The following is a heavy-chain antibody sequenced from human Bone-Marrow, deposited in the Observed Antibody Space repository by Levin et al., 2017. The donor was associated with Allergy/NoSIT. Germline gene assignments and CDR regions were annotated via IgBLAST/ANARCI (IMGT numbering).Heavy chain of an antibody. CDR3: ARDGVYCSSTSCYHSYYYYGMDV. V-gene: IGHV1-2*02. J-gene: IGHJ6*02. CDR2: INPNSGGT. D-gene: IGHD2-2*01. Sequence: VASVKVSCKASGYTFTGYYMHWVRQAPGQGLEWMGWINPNSGGTNYAQKFQGRVTMTRDTSISTAYMELSRLRSDDTAVYYCARDGVYCSSTSCYHSYYYYGMDVWGQGTTVTVSS. CDR1: GYTFTGYY.